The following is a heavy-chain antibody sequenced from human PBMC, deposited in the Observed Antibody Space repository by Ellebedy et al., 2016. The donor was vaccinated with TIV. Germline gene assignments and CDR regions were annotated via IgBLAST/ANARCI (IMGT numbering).Heavy chain of an antibody. D-gene: IGHD3-22*01. CDR1: GGTFSSYA. Sequence: AASVKVSCKASGGTFSSYALNWVRHAPGQGLEWMGGIIPILGIPNYAQKFQDRVTITADRSPSTAYMELSRLRSEDTAVYYCAGGDDYYDTSGYYFYYNMDVWGKGTTVTVS. CDR3: AGGDDYYDTSGYYFYYNMDV. CDR2: IIPILGIP. J-gene: IGHJ6*03. V-gene: IGHV1-69*10.